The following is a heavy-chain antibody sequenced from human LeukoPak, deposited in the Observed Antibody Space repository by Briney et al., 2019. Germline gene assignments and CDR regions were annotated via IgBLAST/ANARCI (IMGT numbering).Heavy chain of an antibody. D-gene: IGHD6-13*01. J-gene: IGHJ3*02. V-gene: IGHV1-2*02. CDR2: INPNSGDT. Sequence: ASVKVSCKASGYTFTSYGISWVRQAPGQGLEWMGWINPNSGDTNYAQKFQGRVTMTRDTSISTAYMELSRLRSDDTAVYYCARDRSVYSSSWTDAFDIWGQGTMVTVSS. CDR1: GYTFTSYG. CDR3: ARDRSVYSSSWTDAFDI.